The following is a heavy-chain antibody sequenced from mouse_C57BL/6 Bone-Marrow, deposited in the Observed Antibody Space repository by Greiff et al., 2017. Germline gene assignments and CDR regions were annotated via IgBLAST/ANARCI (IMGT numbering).Heavy chain of an antibody. CDR3: ARGDRYFDV. Sequence: QVQLQQPGAELVMPGASVKLSCKASGYTFTSYWMHWVKQRPGQGLEWIGEIDPSDSYTNYNQKFKGKSTLTVDKSSSTAYMQLSSPTSEDSAVYYCARGDRYFDVWGTGTTGTVSS. V-gene: IGHV1-69*01. CDR2: IDPSDSYT. CDR1: GYTFTSYW. J-gene: IGHJ1*03.